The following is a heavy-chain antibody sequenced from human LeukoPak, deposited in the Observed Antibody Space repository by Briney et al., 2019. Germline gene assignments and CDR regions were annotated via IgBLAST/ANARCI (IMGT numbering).Heavy chain of an antibody. Sequence: SETLSLTCTVSGDSISSYYWGWIRQPPGKGLEWIGSIYYSGSTYYNPSLKSRVTISVDTSKNQFSLKLSSVTAADTAVYYCARDYYGSGSFNDAFDIWGQGTMVTVSS. CDR3: ARDYYGSGSFNDAFDI. CDR1: GDSISSYY. D-gene: IGHD3-10*01. J-gene: IGHJ3*02. V-gene: IGHV4-39*07. CDR2: IYYSGST.